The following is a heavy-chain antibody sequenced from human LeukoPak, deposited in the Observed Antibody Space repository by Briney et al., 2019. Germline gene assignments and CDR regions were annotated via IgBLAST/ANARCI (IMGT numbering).Heavy chain of an antibody. Sequence: GGSLRLSCAASGFTFSSYSMNWVRQAPGKGLEWVSSISSSSSYIYYADSVKGRFTISRDNSKNTLFLQMNSLRAEDTAVYYCAKVPVATDPFHIWGQGTMVTVSS. D-gene: IGHD5-12*01. CDR3: AKVPVATDPFHI. J-gene: IGHJ3*02. V-gene: IGHV3-21*01. CDR2: ISSSSSYI. CDR1: GFTFSSYS.